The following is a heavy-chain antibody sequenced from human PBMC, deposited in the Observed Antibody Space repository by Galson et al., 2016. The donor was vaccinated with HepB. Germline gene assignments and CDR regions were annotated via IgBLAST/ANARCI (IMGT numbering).Heavy chain of an antibody. CDR1: GFTFGRYA. D-gene: IGHD6-19*01. V-gene: IGHV3-23*01. Sequence: SLRLSCAASGFTFGRYAMSWVRQAPGKGLEWVSAISGYGGSTYHAGSVQGRFTSSRDRSTNTMYLQMNSLRTDDTAVYYCARFTQEWLDRVYYFDYWGQGTLVTVSS. CDR3: ARFTQEWLDRVYYFDY. CDR2: ISGYGGST. J-gene: IGHJ4*02.